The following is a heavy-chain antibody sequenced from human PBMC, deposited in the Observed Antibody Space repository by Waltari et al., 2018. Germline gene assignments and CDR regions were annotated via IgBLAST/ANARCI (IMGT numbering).Heavy chain of an antibody. D-gene: IGHD3-22*01. V-gene: IGHV4-59*01. Sequence: QVQLQESGPGLVKPSETLSLTCTVSGGSISSYYWSWIRQPPGKGLEWIGYIYYSGSTNYNPSLKSRVTISVDTSKNQFSLKLSSVTAADMAVYYCARGQSGYVDYWGQGTLVTVSS. CDR3: ARGQSGYVDY. J-gene: IGHJ4*02. CDR1: GGSISSYY. CDR2: IYYSGST.